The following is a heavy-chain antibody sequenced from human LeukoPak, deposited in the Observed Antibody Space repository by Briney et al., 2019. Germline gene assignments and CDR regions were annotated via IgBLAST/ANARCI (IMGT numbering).Heavy chain of an antibody. D-gene: IGHD6-25*01. V-gene: IGHV4-4*09. J-gene: IGHJ4*02. Sequence: SETLSLTCTVSGGSMTGYYWRWIRQPPGKGLEWIGNIYSGGSTKYNPSLESRVTISIDTSKRQFSLDLSSVTAADTAVYHCARRVAATGMVDSWGQGTLVTVSS. CDR3: ARRVAATGMVDS. CDR1: GGSMTGYY. CDR2: IYSGGST.